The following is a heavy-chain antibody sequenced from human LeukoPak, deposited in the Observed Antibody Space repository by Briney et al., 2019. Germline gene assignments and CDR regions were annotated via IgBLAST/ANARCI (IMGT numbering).Heavy chain of an antibody. CDR1: GFTFSSYA. D-gene: IGHD3-3*01. V-gene: IGHV3-23*01. J-gene: IGHJ5*02. CDR2: ISGSGGST. Sequence: GGSLRLSCAASGFTFSSYAMSWVRQAPGKGLEWVSAISGSGGSTYYADSVKGRFTSSRDNSKNTLYLQMNSLRAEDTAVYYCAREVRGDFWSGLNWFDPWGQGTLVTVSS. CDR3: AREVRGDFWSGLNWFDP.